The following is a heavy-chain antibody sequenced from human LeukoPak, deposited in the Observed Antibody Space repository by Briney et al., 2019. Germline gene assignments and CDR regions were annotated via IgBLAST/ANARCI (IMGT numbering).Heavy chain of an antibody. CDR1: GFTFVDSA. Sequence: GGSLRLSCEASGFTFVDSAMNWFRQAPGKGLEWVSGIRWNNNDIGYADSVKGRFAISRDNAKNSLYLQMNSLRAEDTALYYCAKDGYYYGSGTPPRNYYYYYMDVWGKGTTVTISS. J-gene: IGHJ6*03. D-gene: IGHD3-10*01. CDR3: AKDGYYYGSGTPPRNYYYYYMDV. V-gene: IGHV3-9*01. CDR2: IRWNNNDI.